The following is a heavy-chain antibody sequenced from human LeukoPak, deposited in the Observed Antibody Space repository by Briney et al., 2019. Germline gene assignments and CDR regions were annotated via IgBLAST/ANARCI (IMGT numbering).Heavy chain of an antibody. V-gene: IGHV3-23*01. CDR2: ISDSGGST. D-gene: IGHD6-19*01. CDR1: GFTLSSYA. J-gene: IGHJ4*02. Sequence: PGGSLRLSCAASGFTLSSYAMTWVRQAPGKGLEWVSGISDSGGSTYYADSVKGRFTISRDNSKNTLYLQMNSLRAEDTAVYYCAKDKYSSGWHYDYWGQGTLVTVSS. CDR3: AKDKYSSGWHYDY.